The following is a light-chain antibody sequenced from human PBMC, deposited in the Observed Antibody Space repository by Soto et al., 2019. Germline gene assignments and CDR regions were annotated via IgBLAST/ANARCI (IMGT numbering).Light chain of an antibody. J-gene: IGKJ1*01. V-gene: IGKV3-20*01. Sequence: EIVLTQSPGTLSLSPGERATLSCRASQSVTSSYLAWYQQKPEQPGQAPRLLIYRASTRATGLPDRFSGSGSVTDFTLTISRLELEDFAVCYCHQYGSSPWTFGQGSKMEIK. CDR2: RAS. CDR1: QSVTSSY. CDR3: HQYGSSPWT.